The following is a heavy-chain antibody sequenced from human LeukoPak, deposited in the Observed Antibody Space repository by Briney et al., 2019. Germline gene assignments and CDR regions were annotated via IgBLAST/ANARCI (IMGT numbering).Heavy chain of an antibody. CDR2: INHSGST. CDR3: ASLYCSSTSCYELNWFDP. J-gene: IGHJ5*02. CDR1: GGSFSGYY. V-gene: IGHV4-34*01. D-gene: IGHD2-2*01. Sequence: SETLSLTCAVYGGSFSGYYWSWIRQPPGKWLEWIGEINHSGSTNYNPSLKSRVTISVDTSKNQFSLKLISVTAADTAVYYCASLYCSSTSCYELNWFDPWGQGTLVTVSS.